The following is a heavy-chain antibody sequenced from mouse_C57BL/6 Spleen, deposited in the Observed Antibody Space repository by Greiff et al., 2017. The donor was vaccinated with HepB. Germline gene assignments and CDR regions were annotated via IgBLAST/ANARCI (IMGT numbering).Heavy chain of an antibody. J-gene: IGHJ4*01. Sequence: QVQLQQSGPELVKPGASVKISCKASGYAFSSSWMNWVKQRPGKGLEWIGRIYPGDGDTNYNGKFKGKATLTADKSSSTAYMQLSSLTSEDSAVYFCARCDSLGAMDYWGQGTSVTVSS. D-gene: IGHD4-1*01. CDR3: ARCDSLGAMDY. V-gene: IGHV1-82*01. CDR2: IYPGDGDT. CDR1: GYAFSSSW.